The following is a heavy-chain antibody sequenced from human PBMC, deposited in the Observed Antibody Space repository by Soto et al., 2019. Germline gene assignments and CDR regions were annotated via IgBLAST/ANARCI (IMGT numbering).Heavy chain of an antibody. J-gene: IGHJ6*01. CDR3: ALVDYTMVRGVVHYYYAMNV. Sequence: GASVKVSCKATGGTFRNYAISWVRQAPGQGLEWLGGIIPTSGEANYAQNFQGGVTFIADKSTSTASMELSSLRYEDTAEYYCALVDYTMVRGVVHYYYAMNVWGQGTTVTVSS. V-gene: IGHV1-69*06. D-gene: IGHD3-10*01. CDR1: GGTFRNYA. CDR2: IIPTSGEA.